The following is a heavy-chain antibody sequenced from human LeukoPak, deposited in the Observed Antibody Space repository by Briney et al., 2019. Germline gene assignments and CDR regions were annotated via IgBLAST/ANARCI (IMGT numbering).Heavy chain of an antibody. J-gene: IGHJ4*02. Sequence: ASVKVSCKASGYTFTSYHINWVRQAPGQGLESMGWISVYNGYTEFARKFQGRVTMTTDTSTRTTYMELRGLRSDDTAVYYCARDSGWELKQYYFDHWGQGTLVIVSS. CDR3: ARDSGWELKQYYFDH. CDR2: ISVYNGYT. D-gene: IGHD1-26*01. CDR1: GYTFTSYH. V-gene: IGHV1-18*01.